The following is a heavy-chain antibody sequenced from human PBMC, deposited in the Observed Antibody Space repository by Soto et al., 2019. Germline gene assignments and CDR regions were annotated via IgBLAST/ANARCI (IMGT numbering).Heavy chain of an antibody. CDR3: AKPMGTSGYVFHAFDI. CDR1: GFTFSSNR. Sequence: TGGPRSVSCAPAGFTFSSNRRSWSRRAPGKGLEWVSAISGSGGSTYYADSVKGRFTISRDNSKNTLYLQMNSLRAEDTAVYYCAKPMGTSGYVFHAFDIWGQGTMVTVSS. D-gene: IGHD5-12*01. J-gene: IGHJ3*02. CDR2: ISGSGGST. V-gene: IGHV3-23*01.